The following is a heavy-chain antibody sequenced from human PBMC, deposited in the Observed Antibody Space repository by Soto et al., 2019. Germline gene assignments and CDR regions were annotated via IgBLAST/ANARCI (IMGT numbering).Heavy chain of an antibody. CDR2: IYHSGST. V-gene: IGHV4-30-2*01. J-gene: IGHJ4*02. D-gene: IGHD6-19*01. Sequence: SETLSLTCAVSGGSISSGGYSWSWTRQPPGKGLEWIGYIYHSGSTYYNPSLKSRVTISVDRSKNQFSLKLSSVTAADTAVYYCARAGGLGAVAADYWGQGTLVTVSS. CDR1: GGSISSGGYS. CDR3: ARAGGLGAVAADY.